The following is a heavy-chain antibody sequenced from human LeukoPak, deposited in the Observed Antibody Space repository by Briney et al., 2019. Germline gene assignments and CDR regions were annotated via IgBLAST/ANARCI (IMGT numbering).Heavy chain of an antibody. CDR3: AKDLTQQSSSYYFDY. V-gene: IGHV3-23*01. CDR1: GFTFSSYA. Sequence: GGSLRLSCAASGFTFSSYAMSWVRQAPGKGLEWVSAISGSGGSTYYADSVKGRFTISRDDSKNTLYLQMNSLRAGDTAVYYCAKDLTQQSSSYYFDYWGQGTLVTVSS. J-gene: IGHJ4*02. D-gene: IGHD6-13*01. CDR2: ISGSGGST.